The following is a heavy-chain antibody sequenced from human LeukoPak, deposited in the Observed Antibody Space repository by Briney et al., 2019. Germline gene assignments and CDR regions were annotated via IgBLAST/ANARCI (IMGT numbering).Heavy chain of an antibody. Sequence: AAVKVSCKASGYTFTGYYLHWVRQAPGQGLEWMGCVNPNSGGTNYAQKFQGRVTMTRDTSISTAYMELSRLRSDDTAVYYCARVRRGSGSYYSYDYWGQGTLVTVSS. V-gene: IGHV1-2*02. CDR2: VNPNSGGT. CDR1: GYTFTGYY. J-gene: IGHJ4*02. CDR3: ARVRRGSGSYYSYDY. D-gene: IGHD3-10*01.